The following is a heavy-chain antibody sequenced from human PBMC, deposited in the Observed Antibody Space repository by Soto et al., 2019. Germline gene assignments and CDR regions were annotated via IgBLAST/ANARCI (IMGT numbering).Heavy chain of an antibody. D-gene: IGHD3-22*01. CDR3: AKDLSYYDSSGYYPFDY. Sequence: GGSLRLSCAASGFTFSSYAMSWVRQAPGKGLEWVSAISGSGGSTYYADSVKGRFTISRHNSKNTLYLQMNSLRAEDTAVYYCAKDLSYYDSSGYYPFDYWGQGTLVTVSS. V-gene: IGHV3-23*01. CDR1: GFTFSSYA. J-gene: IGHJ4*02. CDR2: ISGSGGST.